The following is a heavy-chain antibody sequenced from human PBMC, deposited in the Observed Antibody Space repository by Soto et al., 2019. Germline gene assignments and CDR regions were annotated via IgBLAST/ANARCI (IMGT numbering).Heavy chain of an antibody. Sequence: SETLSLTCAVYGGSFSGYYWSWIRQPPGKGLEWIGEINHSGSTNYNPSLKSRVTISVHTSNSQFSLELSSVPAADTAVSYCARGLILGGQYSGGWYYFYPGGQETQLTVSS. D-gene: IGHD3-10*01. CDR3: ARGLILGGQYSGGWYYFYP. J-gene: IGHJ4*02. V-gene: IGHV4-34*01. CDR1: GGSFSGYY. CDR2: INHSGST.